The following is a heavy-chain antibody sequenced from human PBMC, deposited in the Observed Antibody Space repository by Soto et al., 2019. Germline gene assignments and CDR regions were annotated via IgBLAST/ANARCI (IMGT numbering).Heavy chain of an antibody. CDR1: GASISGYH. V-gene: IGHV4-59*08. CDR2: TSYSGAT. J-gene: IGHJ4*02. D-gene: IGHD3-9*01. CDR3: ARGFAIDWYTYYFDY. Sequence: QVQLQESGPGLVKPSETLSLTCTVSGASISGYHWSWIRQPPGKGLECLGYTSYSGATTYNPSLKSRVTMSIDTSKNQFSLQLNSVTAADTAVYYCARGFAIDWYTYYFDYWGQGPLVTVSS.